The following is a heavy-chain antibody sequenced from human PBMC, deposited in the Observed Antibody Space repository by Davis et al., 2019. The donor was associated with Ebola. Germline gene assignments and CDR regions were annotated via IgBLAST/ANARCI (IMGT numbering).Heavy chain of an antibody. CDR2: IIPIFDTA. Sequence: SVKVSCKASGYTFTSYGISWVRQAPGQGLEWMGGIIPIFDTANYAQKFQGRVTITADESTSTAYMELSSLRSEDTAVYYCASRHLGIAAREVYWGQGTLVTVSS. CDR3: ASRHLGIAAREVY. D-gene: IGHD6-6*01. V-gene: IGHV1-69*13. J-gene: IGHJ4*02. CDR1: GYTFTSYG.